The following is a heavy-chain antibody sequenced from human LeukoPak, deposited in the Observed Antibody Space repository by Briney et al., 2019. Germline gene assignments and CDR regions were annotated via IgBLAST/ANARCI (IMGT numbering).Heavy chain of an antibody. CDR1: GYTFISHD. D-gene: IGHD3-16*01. V-gene: IGHV1-8*01. CDR3: ARRRRLFGGAGYYFDY. Sequence: ASVKVSCKASGYTFISHDINWVRQATGQGLEWMGWMNPDSGNTDYAQSFQGRVTMTRNTSINTAYMELSGLRSNDTAVFYCARRRRLFGGAGYYFDYWGQGTLVTVSS. CDR2: MNPDSGNT. J-gene: IGHJ4*02.